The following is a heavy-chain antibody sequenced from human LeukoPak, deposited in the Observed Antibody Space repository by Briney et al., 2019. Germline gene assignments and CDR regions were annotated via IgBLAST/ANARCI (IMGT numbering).Heavy chain of an antibody. V-gene: IGHV4-39*07. CDR3: ARVQLEAFDI. Sequence: SETLSLTCTVSGGSISGSTYYWGWVRQPPGKGLEWIGGIYYSGSTYYNPSLKSRVTISVDTSKNQFSLKLSSVTAADTAVYYCARVQLEAFDIWGQGQWSPSLQ. CDR2: IYYSGST. D-gene: IGHD1-1*01. J-gene: IGHJ3*02. CDR1: GGSISGSTYY.